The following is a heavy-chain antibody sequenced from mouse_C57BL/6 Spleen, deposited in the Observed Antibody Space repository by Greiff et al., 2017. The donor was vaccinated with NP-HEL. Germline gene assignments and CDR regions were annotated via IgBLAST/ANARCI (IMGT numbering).Heavy chain of an antibody. CDR2: IYPGNSDT. Sequence: EVQLQQSGTVLARPGASVKMSCKTSGYTFTSYWMHWVKQRPGQGLEWIGAIYPGNSDTSYNQKFKGKAKLTAVTSASTAYMELSSLTNEDSAVYYCLFYYYGSSFLDYWGQGTTLTVSS. CDR1: GYTFTSYW. D-gene: IGHD1-1*01. V-gene: IGHV1-5*01. CDR3: LFYYYGSSFLDY. J-gene: IGHJ2*01.